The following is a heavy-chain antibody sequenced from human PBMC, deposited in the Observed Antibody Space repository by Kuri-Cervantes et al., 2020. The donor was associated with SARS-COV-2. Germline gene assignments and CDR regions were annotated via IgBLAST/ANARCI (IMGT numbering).Heavy chain of an antibody. Sequence: GGSLRLSCTASGFTFGDYAMSWVRQAPGKGLEWVANIKQDGSEKYYVDSVKGRFTISRDNAKNSLYLQMNSLRAEDTAVYYCAKDHLLMDVWGKGTTVTVSS. V-gene: IGHV3-7*03. CDR3: AKDHLLMDV. CDR1: GFTFGDYA. CDR2: IKQDGSEK. J-gene: IGHJ6*04.